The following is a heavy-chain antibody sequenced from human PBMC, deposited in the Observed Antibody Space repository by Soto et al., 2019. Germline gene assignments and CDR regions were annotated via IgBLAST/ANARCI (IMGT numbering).Heavy chain of an antibody. J-gene: IGHJ5*02. CDR2: IYYSGST. CDR3: ARGDTAMVYNWFDP. Sequence: QVQLQESGPGLVKPSQTLSLTCTVSGGSISSGGYYWSWIRQHPGKGLEWIGYIYYSGSTYYNPSLKSRVTISVDTSKNQFSLKLSSVTAADTAVYYCARGDTAMVYNWFDPWGQGTLXXXS. D-gene: IGHD5-18*01. CDR1: GGSISSGGYY. V-gene: IGHV4-31*03.